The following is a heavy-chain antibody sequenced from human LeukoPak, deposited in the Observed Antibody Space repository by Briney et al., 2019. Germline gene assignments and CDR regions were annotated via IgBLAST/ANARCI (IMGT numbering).Heavy chain of an antibody. J-gene: IGHJ4*02. Sequence: PGASLRLSCAASGFTFSSYAMSWVRQAPGKGLEWVSAISGSGGSTYYADSVKGRFTISRDNSKNTLYLQMNSLRAEDTAVYYCAQDEFRASGTFDYWGQGTLVTVSS. CDR3: AQDEFRASGTFDY. D-gene: IGHD3-10*01. V-gene: IGHV3-23*01. CDR2: ISGSGGST. CDR1: GFTFSSYA.